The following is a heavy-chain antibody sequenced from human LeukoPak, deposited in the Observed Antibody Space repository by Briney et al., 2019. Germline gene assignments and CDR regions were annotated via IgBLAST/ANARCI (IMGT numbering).Heavy chain of an antibody. D-gene: IGHD2-8*02. CDR1: SGSFSGYY. CDR2: INHSGST. V-gene: IGHV4-34*01. J-gene: IGHJ4*02. Sequence: KPSETLSLTCAVYSGSFSGYYWSWIRQPPGKGLEWIGEINHSGSTNYNPTLKSRVTISVDTSKNQFSLKLSSVTAADTAVYYCARDEAGGFDYWGQGTLVTVSS. CDR3: ARDEAGGFDY.